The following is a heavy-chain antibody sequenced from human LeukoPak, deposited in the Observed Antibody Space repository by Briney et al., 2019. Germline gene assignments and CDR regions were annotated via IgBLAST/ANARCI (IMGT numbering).Heavy chain of an antibody. CDR1: GGSFSGYY. J-gene: IGHJ4*02. CDR2: IYYSGST. D-gene: IGHD3-3*02. CDR3: ARGVLAALDNDY. V-gene: IGHV4-31*11. Sequence: PSETLSLTCAVYGGSFSGYYWSWIRQHPGKGLEWIGYIYYSGSTYYNPSLKSRVTISVDTSKNQFSLKLSSMTAADTAVYYCARGVLAALDNDYWGQGTLVTVSS.